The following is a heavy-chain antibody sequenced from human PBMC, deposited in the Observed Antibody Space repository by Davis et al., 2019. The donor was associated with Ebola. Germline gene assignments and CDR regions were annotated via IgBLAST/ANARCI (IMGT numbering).Heavy chain of an antibody. CDR3: ARDYDGGNYYYYMDV. J-gene: IGHJ6*03. CDR1: GGTFSSYA. CDR2: IIPIFGTA. Sequence: SVKVSCKASGGTFSSYAISWVRQAPGQGLEWMGGIIPIFGTANYAQKFQGRVTITADESTSTAYMELSSLRSEDTAVYYCARDYDGGNYYYYMDVWGKGTTVTVSS. V-gene: IGHV1-69*13. D-gene: IGHD3-16*01.